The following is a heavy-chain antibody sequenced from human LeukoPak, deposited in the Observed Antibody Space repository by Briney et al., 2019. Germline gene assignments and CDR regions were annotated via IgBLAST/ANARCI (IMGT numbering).Heavy chain of an antibody. D-gene: IGHD3-10*01. CDR2: INPNSGGT. CDR3: ARDGYGSGSYLYYYYYMDV. CDR1: GYTFTDHY. Sequence: SVKVSCKASGYTFTDHYIHWVRQAPGQGLEWMGWINPNSGGTNYAQKFQGRVTMTRDTSISTAYMELSRLRSDDTAVYYCARDGYGSGSYLYYYYYMDVWGKGTTVTVSS. J-gene: IGHJ6*03. V-gene: IGHV1-2*02.